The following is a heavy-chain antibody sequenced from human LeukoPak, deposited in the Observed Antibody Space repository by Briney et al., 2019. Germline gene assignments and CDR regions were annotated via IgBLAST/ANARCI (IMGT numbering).Heavy chain of an antibody. CDR3: ARGEWLLNP. V-gene: IGHV4-59*01. CDR1: GGSISSYY. Sequence: SETLSLTCTVSGGSISSYYWSWIRQPPGKGLEWIGYIYYSGGTNYNPSLKSRVTISVDTSKNQFSLKLSSVTAADTAVYYCARGEWLLNPWGQGTLVTVSS. J-gene: IGHJ5*02. D-gene: IGHD3-3*01. CDR2: IYYSGGT.